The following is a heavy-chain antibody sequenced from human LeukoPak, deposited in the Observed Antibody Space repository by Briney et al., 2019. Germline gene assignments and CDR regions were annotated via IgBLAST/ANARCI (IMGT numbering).Heavy chain of an antibody. CDR3: ARLRAMAGHRGGFDF. CDR1: GDSISYHNYY. J-gene: IGHJ3*01. CDR2: VYYTGNT. D-gene: IGHD6-19*01. V-gene: IGHV4-39*01. Sequence: SETLSLTCAVSGDSISYHNYYWDWIRQPPGKGLEWIGTVYYTGNTYYNPSLKSRVAISVDTSKNQFSLQLTSMTAADTAVYYCARLRAMAGHRGGFDFWGRGTMVTVSS.